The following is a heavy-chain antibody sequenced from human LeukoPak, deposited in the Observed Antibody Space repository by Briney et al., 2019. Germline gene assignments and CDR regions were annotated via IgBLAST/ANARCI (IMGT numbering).Heavy chain of an antibody. CDR2: IYPGDSDT. Sequence: GESPKISCKGSGYSFTSYWIGWVRQMPGKGLEWMGIIYPGDSDTRYSPSFQGQVTISADKSISTAYLQWSSLKASETAMYYCARSGGYCSGGSCYSDAFDIWGQGTMDTVSS. V-gene: IGHV5-51*01. CDR1: GYSFTSYW. CDR3: ARSGGYCSGGSCYSDAFDI. D-gene: IGHD2-15*01. J-gene: IGHJ3*02.